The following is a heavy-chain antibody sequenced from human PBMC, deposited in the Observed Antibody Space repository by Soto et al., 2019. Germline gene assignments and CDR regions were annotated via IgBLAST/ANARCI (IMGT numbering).Heavy chain of an antibody. CDR2: IYHSGGT. CDR1: GDSISSSSNW. V-gene: IGHV4-4*01. Sequence: LCVTCAGSGDSISSSSNWWNWVRQPPGKGLEWIVEIYHSGGTNYNPSLKSRVTISVDKSKNQFSLKLNSVTAADTVVYFCAKFGMSPTLPAYRGQGTLVTVSS. CDR3: AKFGMSPTLPAY. D-gene: IGHD3-10*01. J-gene: IGHJ4*02.